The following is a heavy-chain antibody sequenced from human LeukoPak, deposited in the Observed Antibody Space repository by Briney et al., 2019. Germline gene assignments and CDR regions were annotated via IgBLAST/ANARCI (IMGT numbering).Heavy chain of an antibody. CDR3: ARTPYVWGSYRNDAFDI. D-gene: IGHD3-16*02. V-gene: IGHV1-2*02. J-gene: IGHJ3*02. CDR2: INPNSGGT. CDR1: GYTFTSYG. Sequence: GASVKVSCKASGYTFTSYGISWVRQAPGQGLEWMGWINPNSGGTNYAQKFQGRVTMTRDTSISTAYMELSRLRSDDTAVYYCARTPYVWGSYRNDAFDIWGQGTMVTVSS.